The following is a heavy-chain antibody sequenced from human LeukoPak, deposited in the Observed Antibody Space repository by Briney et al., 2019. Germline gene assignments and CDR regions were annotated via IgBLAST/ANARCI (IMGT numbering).Heavy chain of an antibody. CDR1: GFTFSSYA. D-gene: IGHD5-12*01. CDR2: ISASGGST. J-gene: IGHJ4*02. CDR3: AKGRGYSGYDFFDY. Sequence: GSLRLSCAASGFTFSSYAMSWVRQAPGKGLEWVSAISASGGSTFYADSVKGRFTISRDNSKNTLYLQMNSLRAEDTALYYCAKGRGYSGYDFFDYWGQGTLVTASS. V-gene: IGHV3-23*01.